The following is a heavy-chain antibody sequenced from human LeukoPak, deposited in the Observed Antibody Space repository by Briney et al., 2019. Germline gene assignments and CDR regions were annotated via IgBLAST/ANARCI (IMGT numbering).Heavy chain of an antibody. V-gene: IGHV1-8*01. Sequence: GASVKVSCKXSGYTFTSDDINWVRQATGQGLEWMGWMNPNSGNTGYAQKFQGRVTMTRNTSISTAYMELSSLRSEDTAVYYCARDPWTMTTVTTSWFDPWGQGTLVTVSS. D-gene: IGHD4-17*01. CDR1: GYTFTSDD. CDR2: MNPNSGNT. J-gene: IGHJ5*02. CDR3: ARDPWTMTTVTTSWFDP.